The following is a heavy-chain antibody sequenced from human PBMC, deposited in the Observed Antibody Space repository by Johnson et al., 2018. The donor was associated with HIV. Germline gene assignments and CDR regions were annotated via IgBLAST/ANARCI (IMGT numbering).Heavy chain of an antibody. CDR2: ITGREGIT. D-gene: IGHD1-26*01. Sequence: VTLLESGGGWVQPAGSLRPSCIASGLSSSSCAMTWVRQAPATGLDWVPTITGREGITYYADSVHGRFTISRDNAKNSLYLQMNSLRAEDTAFYYCARGEWELNAGHGFDIWGQGTMVTVSS. CDR1: GLSSSSCA. J-gene: IGHJ3*02. CDR3: ARGEWELNAGHGFDI. V-gene: IGHV3-23*01.